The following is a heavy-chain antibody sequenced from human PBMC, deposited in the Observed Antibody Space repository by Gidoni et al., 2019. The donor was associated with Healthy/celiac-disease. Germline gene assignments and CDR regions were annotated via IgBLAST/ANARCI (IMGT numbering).Heavy chain of an antibody. CDR2: IIPIFGTA. J-gene: IGHJ3*02. V-gene: IGHV1-69*01. Sequence: QVQLVQSGAEVKKPRSSVKVSCNASACTFSSYAISWVRQAPGQGLEWMGGIIPIFGTANYAQKFQGRVTITEDESTSTAYMELSSLRSEDTAVYYCARDLGTMIVVDAFDIWGQGTMVTVSS. D-gene: IGHD3-22*01. CDR3: ARDLGTMIVVDAFDI. CDR1: ACTFSSYA.